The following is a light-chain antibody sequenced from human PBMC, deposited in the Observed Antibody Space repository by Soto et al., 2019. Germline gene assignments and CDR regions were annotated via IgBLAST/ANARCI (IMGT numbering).Light chain of an antibody. CDR2: EVS. CDR1: QTISTW. V-gene: IGKV1-5*01. Sequence: DTQMTQSPSTVSASVGDRVTITCRASQTISTWLAWYQQRPGKAPKLLIYEVSTLDSWVPSRFSGSGSETQFTLTISSLQPDDFGTYYCQQYTYPSTFGQGTKVEIK. J-gene: IGKJ1*01. CDR3: QQYTYPST.